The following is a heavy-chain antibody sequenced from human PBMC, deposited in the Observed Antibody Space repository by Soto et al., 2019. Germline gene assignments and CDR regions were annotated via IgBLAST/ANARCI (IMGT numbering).Heavy chain of an antibody. V-gene: IGHV1-18*01. CDR1: DNTFTHYG. CDR2: ISGYNGNT. Sequence: QVRLVQSGSEVKKLGASVKVSCKSSDNTFTHYGINWVRQAPGQGLEWMGWISGYNGNTKYAQKFQDRVTRTADTSTRKAFMEVRSLTSDDTGVYFCAASGGNYCGVDVWGQGTTVTVSS. CDR3: AASGGNYCGVDV. D-gene: IGHD2-8*02. J-gene: IGHJ6*02.